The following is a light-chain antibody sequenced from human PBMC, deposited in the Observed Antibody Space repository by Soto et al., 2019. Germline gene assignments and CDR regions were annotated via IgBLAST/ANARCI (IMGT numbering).Light chain of an antibody. J-gene: IGLJ2*01. CDR3: SSYTSSSTVV. Sequence: QSALTQPASVSGSPGQSITISCTGNSSDVGGYNYVSWYQQHPGKAPKLMIYEVSNRPSGVSNRFSGSKSGNTGSLTISGLQAEGEADYYCSSYTSSSTVVFGGGTKLTVL. CDR2: EVS. V-gene: IGLV2-14*01. CDR1: SSDVGGYNY.